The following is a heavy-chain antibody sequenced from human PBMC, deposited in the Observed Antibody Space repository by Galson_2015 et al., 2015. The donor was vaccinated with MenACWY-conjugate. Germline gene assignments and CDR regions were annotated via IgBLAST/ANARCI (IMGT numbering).Heavy chain of an antibody. CDR3: ARHPPGGRGMDV. D-gene: IGHD1-26*01. CDR1: GYSFTTYW. V-gene: IGHV5-51*01. Sequence: QSGAEVKKPGESLTISCTGSGYSFTTYWIGWVRQLPGKGLEWMGLISPGDSNIRYSPAFQGQVTISADKSISTAYLQWNSLQASDTAMYYCARHPPGGRGMDVWGQGTTVTVSS. J-gene: IGHJ6*02. CDR2: ISPGDSNI.